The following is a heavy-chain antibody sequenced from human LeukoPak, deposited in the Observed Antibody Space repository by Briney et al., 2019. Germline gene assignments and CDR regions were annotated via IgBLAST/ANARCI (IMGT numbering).Heavy chain of an antibody. CDR2: IYHSGST. V-gene: IGHV4-4*02. CDR3: ARREGLAYSSSWGGDFDY. CDR1: GGSISSSNW. Sequence: SETLSLTCAVSGGSISSSNWWSWVRQPPGKGLEWIGEIYHSGSTNYNPSLKSRVTISVDTSKNQFSLKLSSVTAADTAVYYCARREGLAYSSSWGGDFDYWGQGTLVTVSS. J-gene: IGHJ4*02. D-gene: IGHD6-13*01.